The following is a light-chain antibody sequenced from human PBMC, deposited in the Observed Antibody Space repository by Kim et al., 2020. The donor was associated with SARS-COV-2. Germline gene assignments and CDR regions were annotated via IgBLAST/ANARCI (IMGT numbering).Light chain of an antibody. Sequence: ALGQQVRITCQGDSLRSYYASWYQQKPGQAPVLVIYGKNNRPSGIPDRFSGSSSGNTASLTITGAQAEDEADYYCNSRDSSGNHVVFGGGTQLTVL. J-gene: IGLJ2*01. CDR2: GKN. CDR3: NSRDSSGNHVV. CDR1: SLRSYY. V-gene: IGLV3-19*01.